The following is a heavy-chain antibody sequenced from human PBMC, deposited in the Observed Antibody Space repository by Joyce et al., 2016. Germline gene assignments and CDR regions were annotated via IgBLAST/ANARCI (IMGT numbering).Heavy chain of an antibody. V-gene: IGHV4-59*08. CDR3: ARQNIVAALGSWFDP. Sequence: QVQLQESGPGLVKPSETLSLTCTVSGGSISSYYWSWLRQAPGKGLEWIGNIYYSGSTNYDPSLKSRVTISVDTSKTLFSLQLSAVTAADSAVYYCARQNIVAALGSWFDPWGQGTLVTVSS. D-gene: IGHD5-12*01. CDR2: IYYSGST. J-gene: IGHJ5*02. CDR1: GGSISSYY.